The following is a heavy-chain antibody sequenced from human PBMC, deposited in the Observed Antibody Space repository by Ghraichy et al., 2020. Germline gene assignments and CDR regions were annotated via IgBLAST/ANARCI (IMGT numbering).Heavy chain of an antibody. Sequence: GGSLRLSCAASGFTVSSNYMSWVRQAPGKGLEWVSVIYSGGSTYYADSVKGRFTISRDNSKNTLYLQMNSLRAEDTAVYYCARAGAELINFDWSWGQGTLVTVSS. J-gene: IGHJ5*02. CDR2: IYSGGST. D-gene: IGHD3-9*01. CDR1: GFTVSSNY. CDR3: ARAGAELINFDWS. V-gene: IGHV3-53*01.